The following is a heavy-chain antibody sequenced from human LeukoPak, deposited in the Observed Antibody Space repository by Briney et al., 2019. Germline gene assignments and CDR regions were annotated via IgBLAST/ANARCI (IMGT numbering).Heavy chain of an antibody. Sequence: ASVKVSCKASGYTFTAYYMHWVRQAPGQGLEWMGWINPKSGGTNYPQKFQGRVTMTRDTSISTAYMELSRLRSDDTAVYYCARGIYGGNSRLVDYWGQGTLVTVSS. CDR2: INPKSGGT. CDR3: ARGIYGGNSRLVDY. D-gene: IGHD4-23*01. CDR1: GYTFTAYY. V-gene: IGHV1-2*02. J-gene: IGHJ4*02.